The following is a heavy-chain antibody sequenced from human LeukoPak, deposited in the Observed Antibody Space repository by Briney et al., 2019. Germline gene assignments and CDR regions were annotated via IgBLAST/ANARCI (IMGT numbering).Heavy chain of an antibody. J-gene: IGHJ4*02. Sequence: GGSLRLSCAASGFTFSSYGMHWVRQAPGKGLEWVAFIRYDGSNKYYADSVKGRFTISRDNSKNTLYLQMNSLRAEDTAVYYCAKDDKTKGIAVAGTSLYFDYWGQGTLVTVSS. CDR3: AKDDKTKGIAVAGTSLYFDY. V-gene: IGHV3-30*02. D-gene: IGHD6-19*01. CDR2: IRYDGSNK. CDR1: GFTFSSYG.